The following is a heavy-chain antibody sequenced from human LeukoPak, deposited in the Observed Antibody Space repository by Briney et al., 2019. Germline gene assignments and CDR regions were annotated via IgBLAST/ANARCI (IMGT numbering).Heavy chain of an antibody. D-gene: IGHD3-9*01. CDR1: GFTFNTYA. J-gene: IGHJ5*02. CDR2: ISGSGGST. Sequence: GGSLRLSCAASGFTFNTYAVNWVRQAPGKGLGYVSAISGSGGSTYYADSVKGRFTISRDNSKNTLYLQMNSLRAEDTAVYYCAKDQIATIFTPNWFDPWGQGTLVTVSS. V-gene: IGHV3-23*01. CDR3: AKDQIATIFTPNWFDP.